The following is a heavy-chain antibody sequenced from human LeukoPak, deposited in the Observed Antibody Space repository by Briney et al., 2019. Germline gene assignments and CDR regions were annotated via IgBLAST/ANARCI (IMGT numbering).Heavy chain of an antibody. D-gene: IGHD5-24*01. V-gene: IGHV3-30-3*01. Sequence: GGSLRLSCAASGFTFSSYAMHWVRQAPGKGLEWVAIKSYDGTNKYYADSVKGRFTISRDNSKNTLYLQMNSLRAEDTAVYYCARSLSRDDYRTYGYWGQGTLVTVSS. CDR3: ARSLSRDDYRTYGY. CDR2: KSYDGTNK. CDR1: GFTFSSYA. J-gene: IGHJ4*02.